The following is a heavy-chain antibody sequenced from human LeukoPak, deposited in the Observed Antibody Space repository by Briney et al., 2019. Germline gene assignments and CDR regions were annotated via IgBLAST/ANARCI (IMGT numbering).Heavy chain of an antibody. Sequence: SETLSLTCTVSGGSISSYYWSWIRQPPGKGLEWIGYIYYSGSTNYNPSLKSRVTISVDTSKNQFSLKLSSVTAADTAVYYCARDPVGYSSSWAEVDYWGQGTLVTVSS. CDR1: GGSISSYY. J-gene: IGHJ4*02. CDR3: ARDPVGYSSSWAEVDY. V-gene: IGHV4-59*12. CDR2: IYYSGST. D-gene: IGHD6-13*01.